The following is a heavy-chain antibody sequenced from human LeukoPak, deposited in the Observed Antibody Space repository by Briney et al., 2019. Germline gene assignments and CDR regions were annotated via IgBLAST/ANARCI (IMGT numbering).Heavy chain of an antibody. CDR2: IYYRGST. V-gene: IGHV4-30-4*01. J-gene: IGHJ4*02. D-gene: IGHD2-21*02. Sequence: SETLSLTCTVSGGSISSNDYYWSWIRQSPGKGLEWIGYIYYRGSTYYNPSLKSRVTLSVDTSKNQFSLKVSSVTAADTAVYFCARDRCCGGDCYSGAFDYWGQGTLVTVSS. CDR1: GGSISSNDYY. CDR3: ARDRCCGGDCYSGAFDY.